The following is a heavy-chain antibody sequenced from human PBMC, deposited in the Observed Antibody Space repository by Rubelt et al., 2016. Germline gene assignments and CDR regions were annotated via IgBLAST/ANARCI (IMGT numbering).Heavy chain of an antibody. J-gene: IGHJ2*01. CDR3: AKDREMSPILGGYFDL. V-gene: IGHV3-23*01. CDR1: GFAFRNYA. D-gene: IGHD5-24*01. CDR2: ISGSGGTT. Sequence: EVQLLESGGGLVQPGGSLRLSCAASGFAFRNYAMTWVRQAPGKGLEWVSVISGSGGTTYYADSVKGRFTITRDNSQKTLYLDRNSRGAEDTAEYYCAKDREMSPILGGYFDLWGRGTLVTVSS.